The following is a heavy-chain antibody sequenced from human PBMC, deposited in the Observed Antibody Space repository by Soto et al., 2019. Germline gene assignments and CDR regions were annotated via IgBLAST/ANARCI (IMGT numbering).Heavy chain of an antibody. Sequence: QVQLVESGGGLVKPGGSLRLSCAXSGXTXXXYYMSWIRQAPGKGLEWVSYISSSGSTIYYADSVKGRFTISRDNAKNSLHPQMNSLRAEDTAVYYCARGVPRCSSTSGYRDYFDYWCQGTLVTVSS. CDR2: ISSSGSTI. CDR3: ARGVPRCSSTSGYRDYFDY. V-gene: IGHV3-11*01. J-gene: IGHJ4*02. CDR1: GXTXXXYY. D-gene: IGHD2-2*02.